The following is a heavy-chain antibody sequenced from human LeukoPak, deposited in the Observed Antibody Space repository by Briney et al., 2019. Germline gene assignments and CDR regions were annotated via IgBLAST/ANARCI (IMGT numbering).Heavy chain of an antibody. D-gene: IGHD3-22*01. Sequence: PSETLSLTCTVSGGSISSYYWSWIRQPAGKGLEWIGRIYTSGSTNYNPSLKSRVTMSVDTSKNQFSLKLSSVTAADTAVYYCARLMVVSYYDSSGYYYVKYYYYMDVWGKGTTVTVSS. J-gene: IGHJ6*03. V-gene: IGHV4-4*07. CDR2: IYTSGST. CDR1: GGSISSYY. CDR3: ARLMVVSYYDSSGYYYVKYYYYMDV.